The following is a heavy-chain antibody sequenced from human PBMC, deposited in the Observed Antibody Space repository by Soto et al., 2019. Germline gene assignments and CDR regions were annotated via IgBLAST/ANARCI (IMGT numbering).Heavy chain of an antibody. J-gene: IGHJ1*01. Sequence: EVHLVESGGGLVQPGGSLRLSWVASGFTFSSYWMHWVRQAPGKGLVWVSSISNDGSSTSYADPVKGRFTISRDNAKNTLYLQMNSLRAEDTAVYYCARLPNKSPQNWGQGTLVIVSP. CDR1: GFTFSSYW. CDR2: ISNDGSST. V-gene: IGHV3-74*01. CDR3: ARLPNKSPQN.